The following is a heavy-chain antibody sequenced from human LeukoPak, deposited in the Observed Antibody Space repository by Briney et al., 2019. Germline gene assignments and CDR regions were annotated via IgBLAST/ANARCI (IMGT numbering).Heavy chain of an antibody. CDR3: ARSCGYSYGSGY. D-gene: IGHD5-18*01. J-gene: IGHJ4*02. V-gene: IGHV2-70*11. CDR2: IAWVDDK. CDR1: GFSLSPSGMC. Sequence: SGPALVKPTQTLTLTCTFSGFSLSPSGMCVSWIRQPPGKALEWLARIAWVDDKYYSTSLKTKLTISKDTSKNQVVLTMTNMDPVDTATYYCARSCGYSYGSGYWGQGTLVTVSS.